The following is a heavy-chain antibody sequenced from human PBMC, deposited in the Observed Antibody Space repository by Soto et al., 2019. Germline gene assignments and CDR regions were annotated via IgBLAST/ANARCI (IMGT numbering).Heavy chain of an antibody. CDR3: ARREVNSYGYDGSYYFDY. Sequence: SETLSLTCTVSGGSISSSSYYWGWIRQPPGKGLEWIGSIYYSGSTYYNPSLKSRVTISVDTSKNQFSLKLSSVTAADTAVYYCARREVNSYGYDGSYYFDYWGQGTLVTVSS. D-gene: IGHD5-18*01. CDR2: IYYSGST. J-gene: IGHJ4*02. CDR1: GGSISSSSYY. V-gene: IGHV4-39*01.